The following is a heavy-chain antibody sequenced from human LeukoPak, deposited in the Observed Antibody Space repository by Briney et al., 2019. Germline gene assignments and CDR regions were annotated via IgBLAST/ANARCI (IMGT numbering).Heavy chain of an antibody. D-gene: IGHD3-3*01. CDR3: ARDYDFWSGYYWYYYYYYMDV. CDR1: GYTFNTYG. Sequence: ASVKVSCKASGYTFNTYGISWVRQAPGQGLEWMGWISAYNGNKNYAQKLQGRVTMTTDTSTSTAYMELRSLRSDDTAVYYCARDYDFWSGYYWYYYYYYMDVWGKGTTVTVSS. J-gene: IGHJ6*03. V-gene: IGHV1-18*01. CDR2: ISAYNGNK.